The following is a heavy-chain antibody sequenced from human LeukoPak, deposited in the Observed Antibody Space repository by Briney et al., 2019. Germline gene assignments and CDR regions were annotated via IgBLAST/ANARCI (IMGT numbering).Heavy chain of an antibody. V-gene: IGHV3-74*01. CDR3: ARGGGYSYGFFDY. CDR2: INSDGSST. Sequence: PGGSLRLSCAASGFTFSSYWMHWVRQAPGKGLVWVSRINSDGSSTSYADSVKGRFTISRDNAKNTLYLQMNSLRAEDTAVYYCARGGGYSYGFFDYWGQGTLVTVSS. J-gene: IGHJ4*02. CDR1: GFTFSSYW. D-gene: IGHD5-18*01.